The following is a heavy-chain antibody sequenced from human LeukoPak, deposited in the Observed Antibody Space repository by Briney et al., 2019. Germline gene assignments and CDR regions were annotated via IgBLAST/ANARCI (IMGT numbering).Heavy chain of an antibody. CDR3: TSRFDP. CDR2: IRSKANSYAT. J-gene: IGHJ5*02. CDR1: GFTFSGSA. V-gene: IGHV3-73*01. Sequence: GGSLRLSCAASGFTFSGSAMHWVRQASGKGLEWVGRIRSKANSYATEYAASVKGRFNTSRDDSKNTAYLQMNSLKTEDTAVYYCTSRFDPWGQGTLVTVSS.